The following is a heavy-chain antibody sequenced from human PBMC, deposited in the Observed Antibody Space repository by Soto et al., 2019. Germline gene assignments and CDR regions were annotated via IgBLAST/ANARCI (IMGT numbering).Heavy chain of an antibody. J-gene: IGHJ6*02. CDR2: IYYSGST. Sequence: SETLSLTCTVSGGSISSYYWSWIRQPPGKGLEWIGYIYYSGSTNYNPSLKSRVTISVDTSKNQFSLKLSSVTAADTAVYYCARSAPITAAATEYYYYYGMDVWGQGTTVTVSS. D-gene: IGHD6-13*01. CDR3: ARSAPITAAATEYYYYYGMDV. CDR1: GGSISSYY. V-gene: IGHV4-59*01.